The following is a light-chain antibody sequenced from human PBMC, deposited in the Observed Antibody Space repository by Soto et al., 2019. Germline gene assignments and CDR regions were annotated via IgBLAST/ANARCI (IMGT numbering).Light chain of an antibody. J-gene: IGKJ4*01. V-gene: IGKV3-11*01. CDR3: QHRVNGPT. CDR2: DVS. Sequence: EIVLTQSPATLSLSPGERATLSCRAGQSVSNYLGWYQQKSGQAPRLLISDVSNRATGIPDRFSGSGSGTDFTLTISSLEPEDFAGYYCQHRVNGPTFGGGTKVEIK. CDR1: QSVSNY.